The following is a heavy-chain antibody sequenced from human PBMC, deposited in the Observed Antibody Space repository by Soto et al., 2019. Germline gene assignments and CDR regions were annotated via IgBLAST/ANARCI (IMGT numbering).Heavy chain of an antibody. J-gene: IGHJ4*02. CDR1: GYSISSGYY. Sequence: SETLSLTCTVSGYSISSGYYWGWIRQPPGKGLEWIGSIYHSGSTYYNPSLKSRVTISVDTSKNQFSLKLSSGTAADTAVYYCARDSVEYYYDSSGYYYYFDYWGQGTLVTVSS. V-gene: IGHV4-38-2*02. D-gene: IGHD3-22*01. CDR3: ARDSVEYYYDSSGYYYYFDY. CDR2: IYHSGST.